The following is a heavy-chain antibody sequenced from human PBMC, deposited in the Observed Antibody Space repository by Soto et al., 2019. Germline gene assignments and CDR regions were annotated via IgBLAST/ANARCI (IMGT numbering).Heavy chain of an antibody. Sequence: EVQLVESGGGVVQPGGSLRLSCAASGFTVSNNYMCWVRQAPGKGLEWVSLIYSGGVTHYADSVRGRFTISRDNSRNTLYLQMNSLRADDTAVYYCAKRGTTVTTSLWYWGQGTLVTVS. V-gene: IGHV3-66*01. CDR2: IYSGGVT. J-gene: IGHJ4*02. CDR1: GFTVSNNY. D-gene: IGHD4-17*01. CDR3: AKRGTTVTTSLWY.